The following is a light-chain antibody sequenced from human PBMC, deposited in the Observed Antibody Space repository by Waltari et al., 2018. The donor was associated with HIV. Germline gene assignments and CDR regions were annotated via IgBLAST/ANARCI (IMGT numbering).Light chain of an antibody. CDR2: SNN. V-gene: IGLV1-44*01. CDR1: RSNIGSNT. CDR3: ATWDDALSGPV. J-gene: IGLJ3*02. Sequence: QSVLTQPPSASGTPGQRVIISCSGNRSNIGSNTVNWYQQFSGAAPTLLIYSNNRRRSAVPDRFSRSKSGSAASLAISGLKSEDEADYHCATWDDALSGPVFGAGTKLTV.